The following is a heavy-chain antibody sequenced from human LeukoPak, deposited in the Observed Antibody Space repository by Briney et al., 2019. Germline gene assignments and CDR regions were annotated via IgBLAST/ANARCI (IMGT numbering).Heavy chain of an antibody. CDR3: GTTPNYYDSSGSKGDY. CDR2: FDAEDGER. V-gene: IGHV1-24*01. J-gene: IGHJ4*02. D-gene: IGHD3-22*01. CDR1: GYTFTGYF. Sequence: ASVKVSCKSSGYTFTGYFVHWVRQAPGKGLEWMGGFDAEDGERIYAQKFQGRVTMTEDTSTDTAYMELSGLRSEDTAVYYCGTTPNYYDSSGSKGDYWGQGTLVTVSS.